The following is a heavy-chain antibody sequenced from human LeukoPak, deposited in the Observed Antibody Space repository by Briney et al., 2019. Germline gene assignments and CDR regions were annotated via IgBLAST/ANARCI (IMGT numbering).Heavy chain of an antibody. J-gene: IGHJ5*02. D-gene: IGHD1/OR15-1a*01. CDR3: ARQLWLEHENNWFDP. V-gene: IGHV4-39*01. CDR2: IYYSGST. Sequence: SETLSLTCTVSGASISSSGYCWGWVRQPPGKGLEWIGSIYYSGSTYYNPSLKSRVTISVDTSKNQFSLKLSSVTAADTAVYYCARQLWLEHENNWFDPWGQGTLVTVSS. CDR1: GASISSSGYC.